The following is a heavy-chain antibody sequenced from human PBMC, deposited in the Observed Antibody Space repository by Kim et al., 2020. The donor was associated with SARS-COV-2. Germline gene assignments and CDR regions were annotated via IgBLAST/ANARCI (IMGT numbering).Heavy chain of an antibody. V-gene: IGHV3-13*01. CDR1: GFTFNNYD. CDR2: IGTLGDT. Sequence: GGSLRLSCAASGFTFNNYDMHWVRQVTGEGLEWVSTIGTLGDTYYPDSLKGRFTISRDNAMNSFHLQMHSLTAGDTAVYYCARASGSYRSSSYFGMDVWGQGTTVTVSS. J-gene: IGHJ6*02. D-gene: IGHD1-26*01. CDR3: ARASGSYRSSSYFGMDV.